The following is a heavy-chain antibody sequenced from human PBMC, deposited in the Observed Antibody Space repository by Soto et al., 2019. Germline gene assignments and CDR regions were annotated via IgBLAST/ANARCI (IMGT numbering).Heavy chain of an antibody. CDR2: TYHSGTT. V-gene: IGHV4-4*02. J-gene: IGHJ5*02. CDR3: AREVNSSPARVPTWFDP. Sequence: QVQLQESGPGLVQPSGTLSLTCAVSGDSINNSHWWSWVRQTPGKGLEWIGETYHSGTTNYNPSLKSRVTISIDKSKIQFSLKMNSVTAADTAVYYCAREVNSSPARVPTWFDPWGQGTLVTVSS. CDR1: GDSINNSHW. D-gene: IGHD6-13*01.